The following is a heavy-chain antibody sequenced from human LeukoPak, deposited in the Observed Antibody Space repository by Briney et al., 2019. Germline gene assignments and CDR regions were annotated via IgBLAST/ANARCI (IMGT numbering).Heavy chain of an antibody. CDR1: GYTFTSYG. V-gene: IGHV1-46*01. D-gene: IGHD3-22*01. CDR2: INPSGGST. CDR3: ARELLDSSGYPGAFDI. Sequence: ASVKVSCKASGYTFTSYGISWVRQAPGQGLEWMGIINPSGGSTSYAQKFQGRVTMTRDTSTSTVYMELSSLRSEDTAVYYCARELLDSSGYPGAFDIWGQGTIVTVSS. J-gene: IGHJ3*02.